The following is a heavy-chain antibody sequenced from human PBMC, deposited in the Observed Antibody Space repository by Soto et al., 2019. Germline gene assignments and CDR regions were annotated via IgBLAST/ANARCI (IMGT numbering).Heavy chain of an antibody. V-gene: IGHV3-23*01. CDR2: ICDSGDST. D-gene: IGHD2-15*01. J-gene: IGHJ4*02. Sequence: GGSLRLSCAASGFTFSDYAMSWVRQAPGKGLQWVSVICDSGDSTYYADSVKGRFTISRDRSKNTLYLQMNSLRAEDTAIYYCAKGRRNGCYLGGDHWGKGTRVTVSS. CDR3: AKGRRNGCYLGGDH. CDR1: GFTFSDYA.